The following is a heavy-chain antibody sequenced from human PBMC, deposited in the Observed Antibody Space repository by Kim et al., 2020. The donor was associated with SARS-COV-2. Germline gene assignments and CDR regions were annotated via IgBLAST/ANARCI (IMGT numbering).Heavy chain of an antibody. CDR2: INHSGST. D-gene: IGHD3-22*01. J-gene: IGHJ6*03. Sequence: SETLSLTCAVYGGSFSGYYWSWIRQPPGKGLEWIGEINHSGSTNYNPSLKSRVTISVDTSKNQFSLKLSSVTAADTAVYYCARGRGELDSRWFYYMDVWGKGTTVTVSS. V-gene: IGHV4-34*01. CDR1: GGSFSGYY. CDR3: ARGRGELDSRWFYYMDV.